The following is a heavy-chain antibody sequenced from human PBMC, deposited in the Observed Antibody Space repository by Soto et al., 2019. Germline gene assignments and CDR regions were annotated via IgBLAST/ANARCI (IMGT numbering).Heavy chain of an antibody. CDR2: ISAYNGNT. J-gene: IGHJ6*02. CDR3: ARVPHNFDWAPSGLDV. V-gene: IGHV1-18*04. D-gene: IGHD3-9*01. CDR1: GNIFTSNG. Sequence: QVQLVQSGAEVKKPGASVKVSCKASGNIFTSNGISWVRQAPGQGLEWMGWISAYNGNTNYAQKVQGRVSMTTDTSTSTAYMELRSLRSDDTAVYYCARVPHNFDWAPSGLDVWGQGTTVTVSS.